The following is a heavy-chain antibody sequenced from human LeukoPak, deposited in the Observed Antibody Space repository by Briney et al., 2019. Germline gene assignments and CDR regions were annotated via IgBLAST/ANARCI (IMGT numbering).Heavy chain of an antibody. J-gene: IGHJ4*02. V-gene: IGHV1-69*06. CDR3: ARARGDYSNYFDN. D-gene: IGHD4-11*01. Sequence: ASVKVSCKASGGTFSSYAISWVRQAPGQGLEWMGGIIPIFGTPNYPQRFQGRVTITADKSTSTAYMELSSLRSEDTAVYYCARARGDYSNYFDNWGQGTLVTVSS. CDR1: GGTFSSYA. CDR2: IIPIFGTP.